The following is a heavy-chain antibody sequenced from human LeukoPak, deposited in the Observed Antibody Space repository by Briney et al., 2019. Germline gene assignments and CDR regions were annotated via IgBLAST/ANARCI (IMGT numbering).Heavy chain of an antibody. J-gene: IGHJ4*02. D-gene: IGHD2-15*01. Sequence: GGSLRLSCAASGFDFSTYAINWVRQAPGKGLEWVSSISTTSTYIFYADSLKGRFTISRDNAKNSVYLQMNSLRAEDTAVYYCAKDRDIVVVVAALDYWGQGTLVTVSS. CDR1: GFDFSTYA. CDR3: AKDRDIVVVVAALDY. CDR2: ISTTSTYI. V-gene: IGHV3-21*01.